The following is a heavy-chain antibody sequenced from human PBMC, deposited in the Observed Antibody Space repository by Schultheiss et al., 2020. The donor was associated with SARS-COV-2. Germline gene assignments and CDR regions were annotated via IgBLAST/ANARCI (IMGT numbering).Heavy chain of an antibody. CDR2: ISPYNDNT. J-gene: IGHJ4*02. CDR3: ARGNYYDSTDYYYEGAPFDF. V-gene: IGHV1-8*02. CDR1: GYTFTTYT. Sequence: GGSLRLSCKASGYTFTTYTIHWVRQAPGQGLEWVAWISPYNDNTNYAQKLQGRVTMTRNTSISTAYMKLSSLRSEDTAVYYCARGNYYDSTDYYYEGAPFDFWGQGTLVTVSS. D-gene: IGHD3-22*01.